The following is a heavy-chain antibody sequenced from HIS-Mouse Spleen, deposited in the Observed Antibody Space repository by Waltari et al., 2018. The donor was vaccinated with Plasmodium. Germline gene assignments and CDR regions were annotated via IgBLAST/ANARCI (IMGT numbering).Heavy chain of an antibody. CDR1: GYTFTSYY. J-gene: IGHJ4*02. Sequence: QVQLVQSGAEVKKPGASVKVSCKASGYTFTSYYMHWVRQAPGQGLEWMGIINPSGGSTSYGQKFQGRVTMTRDTSTSTVYIELSSVTAADTAVYYCARGGIVGATIDYWGQGTLVTVSS. D-gene: IGHD1-26*01. V-gene: IGHV1-46*01. CDR3: ARGGIVGATIDY. CDR2: INPSGGST.